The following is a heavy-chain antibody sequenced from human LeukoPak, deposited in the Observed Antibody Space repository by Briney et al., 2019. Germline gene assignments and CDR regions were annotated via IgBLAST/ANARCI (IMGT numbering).Heavy chain of an antibody. CDR1: GGSISSYY. CDR3: ATAGRNSYGFRVIRVFDY. D-gene: IGHD5-18*01. J-gene: IGHJ4*02. V-gene: IGHV4-4*07. CDR2: IYTSGST. Sequence: PSETLSLTCTVSGGSISSYYWSWIRRPAGKGLEWIGRIYTSGSTNYNPSLKSRVTMSVDTSKNQFSLKLSSVTAADTAVYYCATAGRNSYGFRVIRVFDYWGQGTLVTVSS.